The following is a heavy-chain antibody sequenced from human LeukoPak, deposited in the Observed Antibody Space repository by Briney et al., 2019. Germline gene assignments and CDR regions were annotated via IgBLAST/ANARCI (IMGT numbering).Heavy chain of an antibody. D-gene: IGHD2-15*01. Sequence: GGSLTLSCSASGFTFSSYAMHWVRQAPGKGLEYVSAINSNGGSTYYADSVKGRSTISRDNSKNTLYLQMSSLRAEETAVYYCVKEEEYCSGGSCYSDFDYWGQGTLVTVSS. CDR2: INSNGGST. J-gene: IGHJ4*02. CDR1: GFTFSSYA. V-gene: IGHV3-64D*06. CDR3: VKEEEYCSGGSCYSDFDY.